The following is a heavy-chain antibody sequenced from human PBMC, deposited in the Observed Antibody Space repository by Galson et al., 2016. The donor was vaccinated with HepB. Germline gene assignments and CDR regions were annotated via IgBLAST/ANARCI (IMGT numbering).Heavy chain of an antibody. J-gene: IGHJ4*02. V-gene: IGHV1-18*01. CDR1: GYSFSNHG. CDR2: ISTYTGET. CDR3: ARDGIFNGNYFFDH. Sequence: SVKVSCKASGYSFSNHGISWVRQAPGQGLEWMGWISTYTGETNYAQKFQGRVTMITDTSTSTAYMDLRSLRSDDTAVYYCARDGIFNGNYFFDHWGQGTLVTVS. D-gene: IGHD1-7*01.